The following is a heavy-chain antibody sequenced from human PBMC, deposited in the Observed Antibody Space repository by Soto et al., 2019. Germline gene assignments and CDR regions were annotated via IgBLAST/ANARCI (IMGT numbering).Heavy chain of an antibody. Sequence: QVQLQQWGAGLLKPSETLSLTCAVYGGSFSGYYWSWIRQPPGKGLEWIGEINHSGSTNYNPSLKSRVTIAVDTSKNQSSLTLSYVTAADTVVDYCARVRVVVVVAANHRGTLQQPNPTFDIWGQGTMVTVSS. J-gene: IGHJ3*02. D-gene: IGHD2-15*01. CDR1: GGSFSGYY. CDR2: INHSGST. V-gene: IGHV4-34*01. CDR3: ARVRVVVVVAANHRGTLQQPNPTFDI.